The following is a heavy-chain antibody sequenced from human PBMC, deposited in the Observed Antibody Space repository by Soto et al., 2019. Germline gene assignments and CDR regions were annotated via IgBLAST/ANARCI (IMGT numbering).Heavy chain of an antibody. V-gene: IGHV4-59*01. J-gene: IGHJ4*02. D-gene: IGHD3-3*01. Sequence: PSETLSLTCTVSGGSISSYYWSWIRQPQGKGLEWIGYIYYSGSTNYNPSLKSRVTISVDTSKNQFSLKLSSVTAADTAVYYCAREQGITIFGEVTPYYFDYWGQGTLVTVSS. CDR2: IYYSGST. CDR3: AREQGITIFGEVTPYYFDY. CDR1: GGSISSYY.